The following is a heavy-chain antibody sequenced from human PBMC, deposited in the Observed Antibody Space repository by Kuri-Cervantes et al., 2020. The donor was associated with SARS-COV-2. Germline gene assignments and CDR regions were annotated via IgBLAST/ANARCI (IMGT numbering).Heavy chain of an antibody. V-gene: IGHV4-34*01. Sequence: SETLSLTCAVYGGSFSGYYWSWIRQPPGKGLEWIGEINHSGSTNYNPSLKSRVTISVDTSKNQFSLKLSSVTAADTAVYYCARGCGGWLRYWYFDLWGRGTLVTVSS. D-gene: IGHD6-19*01. J-gene: IGHJ2*01. CDR2: INHSGST. CDR3: ARGCGGWLRYWYFDL. CDR1: GGSFSGYY.